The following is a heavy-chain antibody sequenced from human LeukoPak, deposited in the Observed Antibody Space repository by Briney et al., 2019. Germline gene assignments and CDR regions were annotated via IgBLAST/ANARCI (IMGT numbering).Heavy chain of an antibody. CDR2: ISSSGSTI. J-gene: IGHJ4*02. D-gene: IGHD3-10*01. V-gene: IGHV3-48*03. CDR1: GFTFSSYE. Sequence: GGSLRLSCAASGFTFSSYEMNWVRQAPGKGLEWVSYISSSGSTIYYADSVKGRFTISRNNAKNSLYLQMNSLRVEDTAVYYCARLLVYGSGAEAFDYWGQGTLVTVS. CDR3: ARLLVYGSGAEAFDY.